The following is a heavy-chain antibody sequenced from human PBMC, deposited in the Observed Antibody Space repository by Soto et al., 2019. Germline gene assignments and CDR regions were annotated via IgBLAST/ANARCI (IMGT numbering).Heavy chain of an antibody. Sequence: QVTLKEAGPTLLKPTQTLTLTCTFSGFSLSTSGMGVGWIRQPPGKALEWLALIYWDDDRRHSPSLKSRLTITKDTSKSQVVLTMTNMDPVDTATYYCARRYYDTLTGLPYYFDSWGQGTLVTVSS. J-gene: IGHJ4*02. CDR3: ARRYYDTLTGLPYYFDS. CDR1: GFSLSTSGMG. CDR2: IYWDDDR. D-gene: IGHD3-9*01. V-gene: IGHV2-5*02.